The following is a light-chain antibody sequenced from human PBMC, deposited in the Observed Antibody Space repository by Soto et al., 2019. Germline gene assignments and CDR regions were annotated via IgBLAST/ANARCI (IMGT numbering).Light chain of an antibody. CDR3: QQYDKSPLYT. V-gene: IGKV3-20*01. J-gene: IGKJ2*01. Sequence: EIVLTQSPGTLSLSPGESATLSCRASQRISSTYLAWYHQKRGQAPRLLIYDASSRATGISDRFSGSGSGTDFTLTISRLEPEDFGVYYCQQYDKSPLYTFGQGT. CDR1: QRISSTY. CDR2: DAS.